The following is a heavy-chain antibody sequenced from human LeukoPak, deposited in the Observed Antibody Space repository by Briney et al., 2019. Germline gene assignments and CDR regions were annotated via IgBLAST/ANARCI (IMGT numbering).Heavy chain of an antibody. CDR1: GYTFADHY. Sequence: ASVKVSCKASGYTFADHYIHWVRRAPGQGFEWMGWINPNTGGTDYAQKFQDRIALTSYTSISTVYMELNRLESDDTALYYCARDLATIDGIAWYYFENWGQGTLVTVS. J-gene: IGHJ4*02. CDR3: ARDLATIDGIAWYYFEN. CDR2: INPNTGGT. D-gene: IGHD5-12*01. V-gene: IGHV1-2*02.